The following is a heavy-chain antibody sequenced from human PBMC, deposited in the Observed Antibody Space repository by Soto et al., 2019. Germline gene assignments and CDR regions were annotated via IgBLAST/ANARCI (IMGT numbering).Heavy chain of an antibody. J-gene: IGHJ4*02. Sequence: EVPLVESGGDLVQPGGSLRLSCAASGFTFSSYWMHWVRQAPGQGLVWVSRITSDGSGAIYADSVKGRFTVSRDNAKNTLYVVMNSLSTEDTAVYYCARRDGDYHDGNGDLCRHLGQGARVTVSS. CDR3: ARRDGDYHDGNGDLCRH. CDR1: GFTFSSYW. D-gene: IGHD3-22*01. CDR2: ITSDGSGA. V-gene: IGHV3-74*01.